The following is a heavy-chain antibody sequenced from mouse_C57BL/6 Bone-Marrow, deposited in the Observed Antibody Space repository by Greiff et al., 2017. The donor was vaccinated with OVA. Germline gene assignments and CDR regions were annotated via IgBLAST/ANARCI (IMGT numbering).Heavy chain of an antibody. J-gene: IGHJ2*01. CDR2: ISSGGSYT. D-gene: IGHD1-1*01. Sequence: EVKLMESGGDLVKPGGSLKLSCAASGFTFSSYGMSWVRQTPDKRLEWVATISSGGSYTYYPDSVKGRFTISRDNAKNTLYLQMSILKSEDTAMYYCARQRTTVTYCDYWGQGTTLTVSS. V-gene: IGHV5-6*01. CDR3: ARQRTTVTYCDY. CDR1: GFTFSSYG.